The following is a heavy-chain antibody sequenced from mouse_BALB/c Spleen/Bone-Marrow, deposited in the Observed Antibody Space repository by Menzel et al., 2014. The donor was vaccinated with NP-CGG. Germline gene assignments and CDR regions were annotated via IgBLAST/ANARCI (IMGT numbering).Heavy chain of an antibody. V-gene: IGHV5-9-2*01. CDR3: ARHAYYDQTEVSFVY. J-gene: IGHJ3*01. CDR1: GFSFSNYG. D-gene: IGHD2-4*01. CDR2: ISXXXRYT. Sequence: EVMLVESGGGLVKSGGSLKLSCAASGFSFSNYGMSWVRQTPEKRLEWVATISXXXRYTFYSDSVKERFTISRDNAKNNLYLQRSSLRSEDTALYYCARHAYYDQTEVSFVYWGQGTLVTVSA.